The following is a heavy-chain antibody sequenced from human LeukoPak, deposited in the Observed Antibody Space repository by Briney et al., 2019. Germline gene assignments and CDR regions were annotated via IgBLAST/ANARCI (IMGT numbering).Heavy chain of an antibody. J-gene: IGHJ6*01. CDR1: GFTFSGFA. D-gene: IGHD1-26*01. CDR3: AKMKGHPLPKYYMDV. V-gene: IGHV3-23*01. Sequence: GGSLRLSCAASGFTFSGFAMSWVAGTRGRGRGGVPVISGSGDNTLYADSVKGRFTISRDNSKNTLYLEMNSLRAEDTAIYYCAKMKGHPLPKYYMDVWGQGTTVTVSS. CDR2: ISGSGDNT.